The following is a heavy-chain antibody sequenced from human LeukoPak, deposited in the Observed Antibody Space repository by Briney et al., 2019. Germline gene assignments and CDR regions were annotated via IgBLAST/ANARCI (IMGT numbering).Heavy chain of an antibody. CDR3: ARWYSNKGWFNP. Sequence: SETLSLTCTVSGGSISSSTYHWGWIRQPPGKGLEWIGSIYYSGSTYNNASLQSRVTISQDTSKNQFSLKLSSVTAADTAVYYCARWYSNKGWFNPWGQGTLVTVSS. J-gene: IGHJ5*02. CDR2: IYYSGST. CDR1: GGSISSSTYH. V-gene: IGHV4-39*07. D-gene: IGHD6-13*01.